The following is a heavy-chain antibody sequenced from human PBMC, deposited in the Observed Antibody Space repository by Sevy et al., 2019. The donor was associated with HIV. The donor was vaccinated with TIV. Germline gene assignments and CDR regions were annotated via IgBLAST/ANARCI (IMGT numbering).Heavy chain of an antibody. CDR3: VKDIWYSYGQYYYYYGMDV. J-gene: IGHJ6*02. Sequence: GGSLRLSCSASGFTFSSYAMHWVRQAPGKGLEYVSAISSNGGSTYYADSVKGRFTISRDNSKNTLYLQMSSLRAEDTAVYYCVKDIWYSYGQYYYYYGMDVWGQGTMVTVSS. CDR2: ISSNGGST. V-gene: IGHV3-64D*06. CDR1: GFTFSSYA. D-gene: IGHD5-18*01.